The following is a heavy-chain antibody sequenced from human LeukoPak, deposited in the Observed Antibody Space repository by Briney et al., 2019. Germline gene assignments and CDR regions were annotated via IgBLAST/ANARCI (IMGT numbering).Heavy chain of an antibody. Sequence: SETLSLTCAVYGGSFSGYYWSWIRQPPGKGLEWIGEINHSGSTNYNPSLKSRVTISVDTSKNQFSLKLSSVTAADTAVYYCARRGMMALHYRGQGTLVTVSS. CDR2: INHSGST. D-gene: IGHD3-16*01. CDR3: ARRGMMALHY. J-gene: IGHJ4*02. V-gene: IGHV4-34*01. CDR1: GGSFSGYY.